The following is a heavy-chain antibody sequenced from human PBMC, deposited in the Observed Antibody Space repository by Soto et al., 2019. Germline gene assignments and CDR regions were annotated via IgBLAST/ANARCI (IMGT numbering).Heavy chain of an antibody. D-gene: IGHD5-18*01. CDR1: GFTFSSYS. V-gene: IGHV3-21*01. CDR3: ARGHWIQLWFFDY. Sequence: GGSLRLSCAASGFTFSSYSMNWVRQAPGKGLEWVSSISSSSSYIYYADSVKGRFTISRDNAKNSLYLQMNSLRAEDTAVYYCARGHWIQLWFFDYWGQGTLVTVSS. CDR2: ISSSSSYI. J-gene: IGHJ4*02.